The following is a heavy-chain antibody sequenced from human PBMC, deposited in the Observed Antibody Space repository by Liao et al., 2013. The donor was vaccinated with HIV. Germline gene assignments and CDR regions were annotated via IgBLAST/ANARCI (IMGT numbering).Heavy chain of an antibody. D-gene: IGHD1-26*01. CDR1: GGSINNYF. J-gene: IGHJ5*02. Sequence: QVQLQESGPGLVKASETLSLTCTVSGGSINNYFWNWMRQPAGKKLEWIGRISSSGSTSYNPSLKSRVTMSLDTSKKQFSLKLTSVTAADTAVYYCTRESLIVVATFDPWGQGSLVTVSS. CDR3: TRESLIVVATFDP. V-gene: IGHV4-4*07. CDR2: ISSSGST.